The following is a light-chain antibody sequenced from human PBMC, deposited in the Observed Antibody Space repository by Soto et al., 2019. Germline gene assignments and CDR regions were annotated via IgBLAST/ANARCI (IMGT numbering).Light chain of an antibody. Sequence: QSVLTQPPSASGTPXXXXTISCSGSSSSIGSNSVNWYQQLPRTAPKVLIYTNNQRPSGVPDRFSGSKSGTSASLAISGLQSEDEADYYCAAWDGSLNVYVFGTGTKLTVL. CDR3: AAWDGSLNVYV. CDR1: SSSIGSNS. V-gene: IGLV1-44*01. CDR2: TNN. J-gene: IGLJ1*01.